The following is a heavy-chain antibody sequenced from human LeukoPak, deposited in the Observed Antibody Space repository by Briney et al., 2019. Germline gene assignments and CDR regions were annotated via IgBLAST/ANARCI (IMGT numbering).Heavy chain of an antibody. CDR2: IWYDGSNK. V-gene: IGHV3-33*01. Sequence: GGSLRLSCAASGFTFSSYGMHWVRQAPGKGLEWVAVIWYDGSNKYYADSVKGRFTISRDNSKNTLYLQMNSLRAEDTAVYYCARGAIFRVVIMSRNFDYWGQGTLDTVSS. CDR3: ARGAIFRVVIMSRNFDY. D-gene: IGHD3-3*01. CDR1: GFTFSSYG. J-gene: IGHJ4*02.